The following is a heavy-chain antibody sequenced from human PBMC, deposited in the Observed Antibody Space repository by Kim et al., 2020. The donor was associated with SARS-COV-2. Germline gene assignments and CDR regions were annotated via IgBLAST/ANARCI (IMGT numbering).Heavy chain of an antibody. CDR2: INHSGST. CDR1: GGSFSGYY. J-gene: IGHJ4*02. CDR3: ARRFYYYGSGRPFDY. D-gene: IGHD3-10*01. V-gene: IGHV4-34*01. Sequence: SETLSLTCAVYGGSFSGYYWSWIRQPPGKGLEWIGEINHSGSTNYNPSLKSRVTISVDTSKNQFSLKLSSVTAADTAVYYCARRFYYYGSGRPFDYWGQGTLVTVSS.